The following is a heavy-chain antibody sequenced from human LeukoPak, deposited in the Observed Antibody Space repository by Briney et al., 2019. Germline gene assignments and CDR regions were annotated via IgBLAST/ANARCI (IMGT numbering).Heavy chain of an antibody. Sequence: GSLRLSCAASGFTFSSSAMSWVRQAPGKGLEWIGRIYTSGSTNYNPSLKSRVTISVDKSKNQFSLKLSSVTAADTAVYYCARDGGGSYGPDYWGQGTLVTVSS. J-gene: IGHJ4*02. CDR1: GFTFSSSA. V-gene: IGHV4-4*07. CDR2: IYTSGST. D-gene: IGHD1-26*01. CDR3: ARDGGGSYGPDY.